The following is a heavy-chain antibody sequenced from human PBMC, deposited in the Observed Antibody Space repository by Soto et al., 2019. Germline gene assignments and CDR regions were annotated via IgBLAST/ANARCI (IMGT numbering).Heavy chain of an antibody. CDR2: ISYDGSNK. J-gene: IGHJ4*02. D-gene: IGHD5-18*01. CDR3: ARGPRDSLRGYSYGYYFDY. CDR1: GFTFSSYA. V-gene: IGHV3-30*04. Sequence: GGSLRLSCAASGFTFSSYAMHWVRQAPGKGLEWVAVISYDGSNKYYADSVKGRFTISRDNSKNTLYLQMNSLRAEDTAVYYCARGPRDSLRGYSYGYYFDYWGQGTLVTVSS.